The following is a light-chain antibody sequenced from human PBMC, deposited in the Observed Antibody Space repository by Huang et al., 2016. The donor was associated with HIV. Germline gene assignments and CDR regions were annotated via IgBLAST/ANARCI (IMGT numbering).Light chain of an antibody. CDR1: QDINNF. CDR3: QQYYSYRT. V-gene: IGKV1-8*01. Sequence: AIRMTQSPSSLSASTGDRVNITCRASQDINNFLAWYQQKPGKAPNLLIYAASILETGVPSRFGGSGSVTEFNLSISCLQSEDFATYYCQQYYSYRTFGQGTQVEIK. CDR2: AAS. J-gene: IGKJ1*01.